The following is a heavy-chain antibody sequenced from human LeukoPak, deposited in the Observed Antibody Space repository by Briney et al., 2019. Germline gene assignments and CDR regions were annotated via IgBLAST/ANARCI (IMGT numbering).Heavy chain of an antibody. J-gene: IGHJ4*02. V-gene: IGHV3-30*18. CDR3: ANGGYYSPDS. Sequence: PGRSLRLSCAASGFTFRNYGMHWVRQAPGKGLEWVAVISYDGSNKYYADSVKGRFTISRDNSKRTLFLQTDSLRGEDTAVYYCANGGYYSPDSWGQGTLVTVSS. D-gene: IGHD2-15*01. CDR2: ISYDGSNK. CDR1: GFTFRNYG.